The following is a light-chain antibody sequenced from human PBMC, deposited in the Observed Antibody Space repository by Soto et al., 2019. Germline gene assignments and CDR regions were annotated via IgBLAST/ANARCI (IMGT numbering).Light chain of an antibody. CDR1: SSNIRAGYD. CDR2: GNT. J-gene: IGLJ1*01. CDR3: QSYDSSLSAPYV. Sequence: QSSLTQPPSVSGAPGQRVTISCTGCSSNIRAGYDVHWYQQRPGTAPKLLIFGNTNRPSGVPDRFSGAKSGTSASQAITGLQADDEGDYYCQSYDSSLSAPYVFGTGTKVTVL. V-gene: IGLV1-40*01.